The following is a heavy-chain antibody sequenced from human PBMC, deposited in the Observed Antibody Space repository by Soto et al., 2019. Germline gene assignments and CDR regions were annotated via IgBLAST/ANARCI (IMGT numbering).Heavy chain of an antibody. CDR1: GFTFSSYG. J-gene: IGHJ4*02. CDR2: IWYDGSNK. D-gene: IGHD6-19*01. Sequence: PGGSLRLSCAASGFTFSSYGMHWVRQAPGKGLEWVAVIWYDGSNKYYADSVKGRFTISRDNSKNTLYLQMNCLRAEDTAVYYCARDPSILGSGWYYFDYWGQGTLVTVSS. CDR3: ARDPSILGSGWYYFDY. V-gene: IGHV3-33*01.